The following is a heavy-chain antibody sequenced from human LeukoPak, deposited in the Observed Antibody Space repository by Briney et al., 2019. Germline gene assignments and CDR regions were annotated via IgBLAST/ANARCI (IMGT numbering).Heavy chain of an antibody. CDR3: ARDTPLEYYYDSSGYYRKFDY. V-gene: IGHV1-18*01. CDR2: ISAYNGNT. J-gene: IGHJ4*02. CDR1: GYTFTSYG. D-gene: IGHD3-22*01. Sequence: ASVKVSCKASGYTFTSYGISWVRQAPGQGLEWVGWISAYNGNTNYAQKLQGRVTMTTDTSTSTAYMELRSLRSDDTAVYYCARDTPLEYYYDSSGYYRKFDYWGQGTLVTVSS.